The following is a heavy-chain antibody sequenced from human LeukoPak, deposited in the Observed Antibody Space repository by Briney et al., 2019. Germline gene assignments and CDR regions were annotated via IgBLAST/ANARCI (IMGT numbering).Heavy chain of an antibody. V-gene: IGHV3-7*03. CDR1: GFTFSSYW. J-gene: IGHJ4*02. D-gene: IGHD6-13*01. CDR2: IKQDGSEK. Sequence: GGSLRLSCAASGFTFSSYWMSWVRQAPGKGLEWVANIKQDGSEKYYVDSVKGRFTISRDNAKNSLYLQMNSLRAEDTALYYCAKERYSSSWYPVEADYWGQGTLVTVSS. CDR3: AKERYSSSWYPVEADY.